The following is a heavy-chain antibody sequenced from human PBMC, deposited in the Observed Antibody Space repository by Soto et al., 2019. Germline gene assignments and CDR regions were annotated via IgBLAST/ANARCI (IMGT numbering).Heavy chain of an antibody. CDR1: GYTFTSYD. CDR2: RNPNSGNT. J-gene: IGHJ4*02. CDR3: AITHLRFGEHHY. Sequence: QVQLVQSGAEVKKPGASVKVSCKASGYTFTSYDINWVRQATGQGLEWLGWRNPNSGNTGYAQKFQGRVTLTRHTSIITDYMELSSLRSEDTAVYYCAITHLRFGEHHYWGQGTLVTVSS. D-gene: IGHD3-10*01. V-gene: IGHV1-8*01.